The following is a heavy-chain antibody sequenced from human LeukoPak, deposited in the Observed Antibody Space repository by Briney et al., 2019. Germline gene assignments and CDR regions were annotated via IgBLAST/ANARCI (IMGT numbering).Heavy chain of an antibody. D-gene: IGHD3-22*01. V-gene: IGHV3-33*01. J-gene: IGHJ4*02. CDR2: LWYDGSNK. CDR1: GFTFSSYG. CDR3: ARDPYYYDSSGYLDFDY. Sequence: PGGSLRLSCAASGFTFSSYGMHWVRQAPGKGLEGVAVLWYDGSNKYYADSVKGRFTISRDNSKNTLYLQMNSLRAEDTAVYYCARDPYYYDSSGYLDFDYWGQGTLVTVSS.